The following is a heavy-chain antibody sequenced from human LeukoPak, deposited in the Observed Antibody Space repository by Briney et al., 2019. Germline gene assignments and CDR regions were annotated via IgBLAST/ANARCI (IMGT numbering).Heavy chain of an antibody. V-gene: IGHV4-34*01. CDR2: INHSGST. CDR1: GHSISSGYY. Sequence: PSETLSLTCAVSGHSISSGYYWSWIRQPPGKGLEWIGEINHSGSTNYNPSRKSRVTISVDTSKNQFSLKLSSVTAADTAVYYCASDPYSSGNAYWGQGTLVTVSS. D-gene: IGHD6-19*01. J-gene: IGHJ4*02. CDR3: ASDPYSSGNAY.